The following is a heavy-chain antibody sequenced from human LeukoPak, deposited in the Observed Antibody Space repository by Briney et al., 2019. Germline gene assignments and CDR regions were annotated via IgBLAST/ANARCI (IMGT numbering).Heavy chain of an antibody. CDR3: ARPGRLSSGYYYDY. CDR2: INHSGST. Sequence: SETLSLTCAVYGGSFSGYYWSWIRQPPGKGLEWIGEINHSGSTNYNPSLKGRVTISVDTSKNQFSLKLSSVTAADTAVYYCARPGRLSSGYYYDYWGQGTLVTVSS. J-gene: IGHJ4*02. CDR1: GGSFSGYY. V-gene: IGHV4-34*01. D-gene: IGHD3-22*01.